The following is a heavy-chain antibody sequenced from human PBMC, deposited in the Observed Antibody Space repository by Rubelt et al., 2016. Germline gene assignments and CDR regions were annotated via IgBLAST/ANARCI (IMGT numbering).Heavy chain of an antibody. J-gene: IGHJ5*02. D-gene: IGHD4-11*01. CDR2: INHSGST. CDR1: GGSFSGYY. CDR3: ARDRYSNLDP. V-gene: IGHV4-34*01. Sequence: QVQLQQWGAGLLKPSETLSLTCAVYGGSFSGYYWSWIRQPPGKGLEWIGEINHSGSTNYNPSLKSRVTISVDTSKNQFSLKLSSVTAADTAVYYCARDRYSNLDPWGQGTLVTVSS.